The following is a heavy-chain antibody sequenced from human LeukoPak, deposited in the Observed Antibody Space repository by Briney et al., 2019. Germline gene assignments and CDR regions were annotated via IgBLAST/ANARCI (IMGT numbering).Heavy chain of an antibody. Sequence: GGSLRLSCAASGFTFSSYRMHWVRQAPGKGLVWVSRIKSDGSTNYADSVKGRFTISRDNAKNTVSLQMNSLRAEDTGVYYCARAPSEIGGYYPEYFRHWGQGTLVTVSS. CDR1: GFTFSSYR. CDR3: ARAPSEIGGYYPEYFRH. CDR2: IKSDGST. V-gene: IGHV3-74*01. D-gene: IGHD3-22*01. J-gene: IGHJ1*01.